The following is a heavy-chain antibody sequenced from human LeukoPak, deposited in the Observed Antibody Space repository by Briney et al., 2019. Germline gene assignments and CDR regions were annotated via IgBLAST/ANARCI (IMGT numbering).Heavy chain of an antibody. CDR2: INHSGST. Sequence: PSETLSLTCAVYGGSFSGYYWSWIRQPPGKGLEWMGEINHSGSTNYNPSLKSRVTISVDTSKTQFTLKLSSVTAADTAVYYCARRPTSYYYDSSGQKWYYFDYWGQGTLVTVSS. CDR3: ARRPTSYYYDSSGQKWYYFDY. CDR1: GGSFSGYY. V-gene: IGHV4-34*01. D-gene: IGHD3-22*01. J-gene: IGHJ4*02.